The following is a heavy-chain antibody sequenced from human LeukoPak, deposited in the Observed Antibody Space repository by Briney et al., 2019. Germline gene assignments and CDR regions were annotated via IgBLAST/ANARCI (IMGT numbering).Heavy chain of an antibody. J-gene: IGHJ4*02. CDR1: GYSFTSYW. CDR3: ARLRYSYDFDMGKYFDY. Sequence: GESLKISCKGSGYSFTSYWIGWVRQMPGKGLEWMGIIYPGDSDTRYSPSFQGQVTISADKSISTAYLQWSSLKASDTAMYYCARLRYSYDFDMGKYFDYWGQGTLVTVSS. V-gene: IGHV5-51*01. CDR2: IYPGDSDT. D-gene: IGHD5-18*01.